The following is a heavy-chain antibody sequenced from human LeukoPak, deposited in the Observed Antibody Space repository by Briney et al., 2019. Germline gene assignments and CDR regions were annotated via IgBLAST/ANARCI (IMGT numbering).Heavy chain of an antibody. Sequence: GGSLRLSCAASGFTFSSYSMTWVRQAPGKGLEWVSYISSSSSTIYYADSVKGRFTISRDNAKNSLYLHMNSLRAEDTAVYYCARDEMPGIAVAGTDYWGQGTLVTVSS. V-gene: IGHV3-48*01. J-gene: IGHJ4*02. CDR2: ISSSSSTI. CDR3: ARDEMPGIAVAGTDY. CDR1: GFTFSSYS. D-gene: IGHD6-19*01.